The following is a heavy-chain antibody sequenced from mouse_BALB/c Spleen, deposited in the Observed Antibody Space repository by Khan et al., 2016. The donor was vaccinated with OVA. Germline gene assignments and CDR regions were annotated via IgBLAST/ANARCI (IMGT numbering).Heavy chain of an antibody. V-gene: IGHV1-77*01. CDR1: GYTFTDYY. CDR2: ISPGSGDT. CDR3: SRRNYFGYSFAY. D-gene: IGHD1-2*01. J-gene: IGHJ3*01. Sequence: QVQLKQSGAELARPGASVKLSCKASGYTFTDYYINWVKQRTGQGLEWIGEISPGSGDTYYNEKFKGKATLTADKSSSQVYMKLSSLTADASAVYFCSRRNYFGYSFAYWGQGTLVTVSA.